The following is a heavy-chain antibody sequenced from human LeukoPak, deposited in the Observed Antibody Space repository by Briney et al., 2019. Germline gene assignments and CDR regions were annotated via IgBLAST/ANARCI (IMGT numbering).Heavy chain of an antibody. J-gene: IGHJ5*02. V-gene: IGHV3-7*01. CDR2: IKQDGSEK. Sequence: GGSLRLSCAASGFTFSSYWMSWVRQAPGKGLEWVANIKQDGSEKYYVDSVKGRFTISRDNAKNSLYLQMNSLRAEDTAVYYCAREATRHLERLLDWFDPWGQGTLVTVSS. CDR1: GFTFSSYW. CDR3: AREATRHLERLLDWFDP. D-gene: IGHD3-3*01.